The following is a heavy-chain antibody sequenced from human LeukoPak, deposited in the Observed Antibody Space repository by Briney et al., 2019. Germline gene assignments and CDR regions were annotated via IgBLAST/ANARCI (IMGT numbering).Heavy chain of an antibody. Sequence: GGSLRLSCTASGFTFSSNSMTWVRQTPGKGLEWVSGISGSGDSTFYADSVKGRFTISRDNSRNTLYLQMSSLRPEDTAVYYCTKWSGFGDDWGQGTLVTVSS. CDR1: GFTFSSNS. J-gene: IGHJ4*02. D-gene: IGHD3-10*01. CDR2: ISGSGDST. CDR3: TKWSGFGDD. V-gene: IGHV3-23*01.